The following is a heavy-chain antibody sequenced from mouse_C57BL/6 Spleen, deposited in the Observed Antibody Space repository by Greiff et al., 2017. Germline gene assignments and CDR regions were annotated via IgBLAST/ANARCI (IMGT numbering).Heavy chain of an antibody. J-gene: IGHJ2*01. CDR3: TTPIYYDYEGDDY. CDR2: IDPEDGDT. D-gene: IGHD2-4*01. V-gene: IGHV14-1*01. CDR1: GFNIKDYY. Sequence: VQLQQSGAELVRPGASVKLSCTASGFNIKDYYMHWVKQRPEQGLEWIGRIDPEDGDTEYTPKFQGKATMTADTSSNTAYLQLSSLTSEDTAVYYCTTPIYYDYEGDDYWGQGTTLTVSS.